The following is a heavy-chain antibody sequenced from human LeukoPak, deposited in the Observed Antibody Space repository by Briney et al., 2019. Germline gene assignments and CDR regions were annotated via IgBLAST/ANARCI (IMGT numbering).Heavy chain of an antibody. J-gene: IGHJ6*03. CDR2: ISGSGGST. CDR3: AKAGYYDSSGYYYDYYYYYMDV. V-gene: IGHV3-23*01. D-gene: IGHD3-22*01. Sequence: PGGSLRLSCAASGFIFSSYAMSWVRQAPGKGLEWVSTISGSGGSTYYADSVKGRFTISRDNSKNTLYLQMNSLRAEDTAVYYCAKAGYYDSSGYYYDYYYYYMDVWGKGTTVTVSS. CDR1: GFIFSSYA.